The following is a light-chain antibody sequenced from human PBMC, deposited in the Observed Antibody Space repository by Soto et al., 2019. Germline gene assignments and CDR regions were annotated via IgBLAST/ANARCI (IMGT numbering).Light chain of an antibody. V-gene: IGKV3-20*01. J-gene: IGKJ2*01. Sequence: EIVLTQSPGTLSLSPGERATLSCRASQSVSSSYLAWYQQKPGQAPRLRIYGASSRATGNPDRFSVSGSGTDFSLTISRLESGDFAVYYCQQDGSSPPYTFGQGTKRQIK. CDR1: QSVSSSY. CDR3: QQDGSSPPYT. CDR2: GAS.